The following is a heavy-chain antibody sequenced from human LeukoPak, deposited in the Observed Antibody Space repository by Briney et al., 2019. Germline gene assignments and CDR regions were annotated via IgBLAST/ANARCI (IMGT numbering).Heavy chain of an antibody. V-gene: IGHV4-34*01. J-gene: IGHJ6*03. CDR2: INHSGST. D-gene: IGHD2-2*01. CDR3: ARGDIVVVPAAMVNYYYYYMDV. CDR1: GGSFSGYY. Sequence: SETLSPTCAVYGGSFSGYYWSWIRQPPGKGLEWIGEINHSGSTNYNPSLKSRVTISVDTSKNQFSLKLSSVTAADTAVYYCARGDIVVVPAAMVNYYYYYMDVWGKGTTVTVSS.